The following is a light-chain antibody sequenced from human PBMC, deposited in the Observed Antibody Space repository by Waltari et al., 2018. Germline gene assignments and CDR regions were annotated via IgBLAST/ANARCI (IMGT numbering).Light chain of an antibody. J-gene: IGKJ2*02. CDR3: QQRTNWPRT. Sequence: VLTQSPATLSLAPGEGATLSCRASQTISTYLAWYQQKAGQAPRLLIYDASKRATGIPARFSGSGSGTDFTLTISSLEPEDFALYYCQQRTNWPRTFGQGTKLEIK. CDR2: DAS. V-gene: IGKV3-11*01. CDR1: QTISTY.